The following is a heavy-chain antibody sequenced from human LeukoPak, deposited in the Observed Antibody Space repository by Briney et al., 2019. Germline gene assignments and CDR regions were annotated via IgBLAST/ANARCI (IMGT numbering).Heavy chain of an antibody. D-gene: IGHD4-23*01. CDR3: ARRAGGYSHPYDY. V-gene: IGHV3-21*05. CDR1: GFIFSDYS. CDR2: ISGSSNFI. Sequence: GGSLRLSCAASGFIFSDYSMTWVRQAPGKGLEWLSYISGSSNFIYYAGSVKGRFTISRDNAKNSLYLQMNSLRAEDTAVYYCARRAGGYSHPYDYWGQGILVTVSS. J-gene: IGHJ4*02.